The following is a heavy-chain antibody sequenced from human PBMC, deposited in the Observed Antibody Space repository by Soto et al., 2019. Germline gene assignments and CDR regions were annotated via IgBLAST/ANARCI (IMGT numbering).Heavy chain of an antibody. CDR1: GGTFSRNT. CDR2: IIPIFGTA. D-gene: IGHD3-22*01. J-gene: IGHJ4*02. CDR3: ARQFHYDSSGYYYAY. Sequence: SVKVSCKASGGTFSRNTISWVRQAPGQGLEWMGGIIPIFGTANYAQKFQGRVTITADESTSTAYMELSRLRSEDTAVYYCARQFHYDSSGYYYAYWGQGTLVTVSS. V-gene: IGHV1-69*13.